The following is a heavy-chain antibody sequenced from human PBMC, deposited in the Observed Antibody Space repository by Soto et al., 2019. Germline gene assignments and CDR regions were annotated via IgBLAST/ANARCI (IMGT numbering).Heavy chain of an antibody. D-gene: IGHD3-16*01. CDR2: IIPIFGKA. CDR3: ARGSRTYVYYYGMDV. Sequence: QVQLVQSGAEVKRPGSSVKVSCKASGGSFSTYSISWVRQAPGQGPECMGGIIPIFGKANYAQKFQGRVTITADESTTTAYMELSSLRSDDTAVYYCARGSRTYVYYYGMDVWGQGTTVTVSS. J-gene: IGHJ6*02. V-gene: IGHV1-69*01. CDR1: GGSFSTYS.